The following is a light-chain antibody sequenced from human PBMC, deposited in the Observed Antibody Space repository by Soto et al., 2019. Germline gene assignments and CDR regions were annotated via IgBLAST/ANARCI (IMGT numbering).Light chain of an antibody. CDR2: GAS. V-gene: IGKV3-20*01. J-gene: IGKJ4*01. Sequence: EIVLTQSPGTLSLSPGERATLSCRASQSVSSNYLAWYQQKPGQGPRLLIYGASSRATGIPDRFSGSGSGTDFTLTISRLEPEDFAAYYCQQYDSSPLTFGGETKVEIK. CDR1: QSVSSNY. CDR3: QQYDSSPLT.